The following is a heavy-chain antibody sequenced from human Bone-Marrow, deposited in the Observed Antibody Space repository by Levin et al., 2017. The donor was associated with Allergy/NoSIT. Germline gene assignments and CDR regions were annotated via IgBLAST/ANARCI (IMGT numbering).Heavy chain of an antibody. Sequence: PGGSLRLSCAASGFSFSTYSMNWVRQAPGKGLEWVSSISISGGYIYYADSVKGRFTISRDNAKNSLYLQMNSLRAEDTAVYYCARYCSGGSCYRNYFYYGMDVWGQGTTVTVSS. V-gene: IGHV3-21*01. CDR3: ARYCSGGSCYRNYFYYGMDV. J-gene: IGHJ6*02. D-gene: IGHD2-15*01. CDR2: ISISGGYI. CDR1: GFSFSTYS.